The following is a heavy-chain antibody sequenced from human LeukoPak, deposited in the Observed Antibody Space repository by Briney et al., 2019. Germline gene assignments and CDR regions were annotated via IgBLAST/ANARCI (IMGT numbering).Heavy chain of an antibody. D-gene: IGHD2-2*01. V-gene: IGHV4-38-2*02. J-gene: IGHJ5*02. CDR3: ARDPRWLTPDCTSTSCYENYFDP. CDR1: GYSISSGYQ. Sequence: SETLSLTCGVSGYSISSGYQWAWIRQSPGKGLEWIGSIYHSGSAHYNPSLKSRVTISVETSENQFSLNMYSVTAADTAVYYCARDPRWLTPDCTSTSCYENYFDPWGQGTLVTVSS. CDR2: IYHSGSA.